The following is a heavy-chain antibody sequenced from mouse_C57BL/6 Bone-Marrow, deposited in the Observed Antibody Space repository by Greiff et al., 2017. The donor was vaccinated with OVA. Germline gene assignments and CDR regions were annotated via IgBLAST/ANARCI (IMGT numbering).Heavy chain of an antibody. CDR2: IYPGSGST. J-gene: IGHJ1*03. D-gene: IGHD1-1*01. CDR1: GYTFTSYW. V-gene: IGHV1-55*01. CDR3: ARESTTVVGYFDV. Sequence: VQLQQPGAELVKPGASVKMSCKASGYTFTSYWITWVKQRPGQGLAWIGDIYPGSGSTNYNEKFKSKATLTVDTSSSTAYMQLSSLTSEDSAVYYCARESTTVVGYFDVWGTGTTVTVSS.